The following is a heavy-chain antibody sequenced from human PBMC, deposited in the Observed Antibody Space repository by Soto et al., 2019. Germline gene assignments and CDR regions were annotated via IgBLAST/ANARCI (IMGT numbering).Heavy chain of an antibody. D-gene: IGHD6-13*01. Sequence: QVQLQESGPGLVKPSETLSLTCTVSGGSISSYYWSWIRQPPGKGLEWIGYIYYSGCTNYNPSLKSRVTISVDTSKNQFSLKLSSVPAAATAVYACAREGVSSSWYYYYGMDVGGQGTTVTGSS. CDR1: GGSISSYY. CDR3: AREGVSSSWYYYYGMDV. J-gene: IGHJ6*02. CDR2: IYYSGCT. V-gene: IGHV4-59*01.